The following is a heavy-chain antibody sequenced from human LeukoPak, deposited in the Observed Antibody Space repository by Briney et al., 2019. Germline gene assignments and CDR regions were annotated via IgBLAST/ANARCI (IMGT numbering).Heavy chain of an antibody. D-gene: IGHD3-3*01. J-gene: IGHJ4*02. V-gene: IGHV4-34*01. Sequence: PSETLSLTCAVYGGSFSGYYWSWIRQPPGKGLEWIGEINHSGSTNYNPSLKSRVTISVDTSKNQFSLKLSSVTAADTAVYYCARGRGTLSITIFGVAQRGAGRGPYYYFDYWGQGTLVTVSS. CDR2: INHSGST. CDR1: GGSFSGYY. CDR3: ARGRGTLSITIFGVAQRGAGRGPYYYFDY.